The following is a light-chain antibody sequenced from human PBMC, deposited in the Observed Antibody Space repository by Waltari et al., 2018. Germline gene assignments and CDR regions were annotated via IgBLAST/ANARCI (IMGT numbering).Light chain of an antibody. CDR3: QAWDGTTVI. V-gene: IGLV3-1*01. J-gene: IGLJ2*01. Sequence: SYEVTQPPSVSVSPGQTASITCSGDELDNMYVWWYQQKPGQSPVVIIYQDVKRPSGIPERFSGSSSGKTATLTIGGTQAMDEADYYCQAWDGTTVIFGGGTKLTVL. CDR2: QDV. CDR1: ELDNMY.